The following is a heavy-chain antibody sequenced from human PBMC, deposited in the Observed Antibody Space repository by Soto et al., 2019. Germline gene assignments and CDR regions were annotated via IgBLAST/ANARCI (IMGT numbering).Heavy chain of an antibody. D-gene: IGHD4-17*01. CDR2: IYWDDDK. J-gene: IGHJ4*02. V-gene: IGHV2-5*02. CDR3: AHSSLTTVTTPFDY. Sequence: QITLKESGPTLVKPTQTLTLTCTFSGFSLSTSGVGVGWIRQPPGKALEWLALIYWDDDKRYSPSLKSRLTITKDTSKNQVVLIMTNMDPVDTATYYCAHSSLTTVTTPFDYWGQGTLVTVSS. CDR1: GFSLSTSGVG.